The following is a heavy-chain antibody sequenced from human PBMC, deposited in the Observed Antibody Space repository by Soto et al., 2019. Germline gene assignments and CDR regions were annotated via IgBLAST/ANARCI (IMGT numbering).Heavy chain of an antibody. D-gene: IGHD3-22*01. Sequence: EVQLVESGGGLVKPGGSLRLSCAASGFTFSNAWMNWVRQAPGKGLEWVGRIKSKTDGGTTDYAATVKGRFTISRDDSKNTQYLQMNSLKTENTAVYYCTTSNPDYYDSSGYYFWFDPWGQGTLVTVSS. CDR3: TTSNPDYYDSSGYYFWFDP. J-gene: IGHJ5*02. CDR1: GFTFSNAW. V-gene: IGHV3-15*07. CDR2: IKSKTDGGTT.